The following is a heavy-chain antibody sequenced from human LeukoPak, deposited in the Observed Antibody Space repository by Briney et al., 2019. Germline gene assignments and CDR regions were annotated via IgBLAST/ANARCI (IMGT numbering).Heavy chain of an antibody. D-gene: IGHD2-8*01. J-gene: IGHJ5*02. Sequence: ASVTVSCKASGFTFTNHWVHWVRQAPGQGLEWMGIINPNGDYTIYAQKFQDRVTMTRDTSTSTLYMELSSLRFDDTAVYYCARDHSDNNAWWFDPWGQGTLVTVST. V-gene: IGHV1-46*01. CDR1: GFTFTNHW. CDR3: ARDHSDNNAWWFDP. CDR2: INPNGDYT.